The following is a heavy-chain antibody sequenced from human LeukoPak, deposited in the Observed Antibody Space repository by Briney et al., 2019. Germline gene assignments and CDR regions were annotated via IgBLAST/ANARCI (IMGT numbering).Heavy chain of an antibody. CDR1: GFTFSSYS. CDR2: ISSSSSTI. V-gene: IGHV3-48*01. Sequence: GGSLRLSCAASGFTFSSYSMNWVRQAPGKGLEWVSYISSSSSTIYYADSVKGRFTISRDNAKNSLYLQMISLRAEDTALYYCAKGQAMASNWGQGTLVTVSP. J-gene: IGHJ4*02. CDR3: AKGQAMASN. D-gene: IGHD2-8*01.